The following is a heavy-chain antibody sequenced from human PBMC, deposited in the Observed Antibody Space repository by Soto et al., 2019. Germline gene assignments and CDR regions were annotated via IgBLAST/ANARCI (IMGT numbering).Heavy chain of an antibody. V-gene: IGHV1-69*13. CDR2: IIPIFGTA. D-gene: IGHD5-12*01. CDR1: GGTFSSYA. Sequence: SVKVSCKASGGTFSSYAISWVRQAPGQALEWMGGIIPIFGTANYAQTFQGRVTITADESTSTAYMELSSLRSEDTAVYYCARGYSGYDLDTWFAPWGQGTLVTVSS. J-gene: IGHJ5*02. CDR3: ARGYSGYDLDTWFAP.